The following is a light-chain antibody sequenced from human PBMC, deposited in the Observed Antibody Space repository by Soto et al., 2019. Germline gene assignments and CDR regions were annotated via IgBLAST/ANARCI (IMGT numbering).Light chain of an antibody. CDR1: QSISSY. CDR2: DAS. Sequence: DIQMTQSPSSLSASVGDRVTITCRAGQSISSYLNWYRQKSGAAPEXLIYDASTLQSGVPSRFRGGASGTDFTITISSLQLDDVETYDGQQSYNTPLTFGQGTKVDI. J-gene: IGKJ1*01. CDR3: QQSYNTPLT. V-gene: IGKV1-39*01.